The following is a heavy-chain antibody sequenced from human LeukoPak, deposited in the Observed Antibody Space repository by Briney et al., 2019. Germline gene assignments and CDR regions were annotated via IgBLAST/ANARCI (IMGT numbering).Heavy chain of an antibody. CDR2: ISSSGSTI. Sequence: PGRSLRLSCAASGFTFSSYGMHWVRQAPGKGLEWVSYISSSGSTIYYADSVKGRFTISRDNAKNSLYLQMNSLRAEDTAVYYCARDPRDYCSSTSCYTPGWFDPWGQGTLVTVSS. CDR3: ARDPRDYCSSTSCYTPGWFDP. D-gene: IGHD2-2*02. V-gene: IGHV3-48*04. CDR1: GFTFSSYG. J-gene: IGHJ5*02.